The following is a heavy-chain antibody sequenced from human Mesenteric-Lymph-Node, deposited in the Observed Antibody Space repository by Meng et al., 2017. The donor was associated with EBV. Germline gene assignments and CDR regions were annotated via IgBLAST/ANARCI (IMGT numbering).Heavy chain of an antibody. CDR1: GGSISSSSYY. CDR2: IYYSGST. J-gene: IGHJ4*02. V-gene: IGHV4-39*01. CDR3: ARHVDPGETDY. Sequence: QLQESGPGLVKPSETLSLTCTVSGGSISSSSYYWGWIRQPPGKGLEWIGSIYYSGSTYYNPSLKSRVTISVDTSKNQFSLKLSSVTAADTAVYYCARHVDPGETDYWGQGTLVTVSS. D-gene: IGHD1-14*01.